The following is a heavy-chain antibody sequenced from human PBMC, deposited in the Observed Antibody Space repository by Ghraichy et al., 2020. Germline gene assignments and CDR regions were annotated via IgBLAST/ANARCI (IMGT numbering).Heavy chain of an antibody. CDR3: AKNGGRSGYDSGVYYYYGMDV. J-gene: IGHJ6*04. V-gene: IGHV3-53*01. CDR1: GFTVSSNY. Sequence: GESLRLSCAASGFTVSSNYMSWVRQAPGKGLEWVSGIYAGGRTYYSDSLKGRFTISRDNSTNTMYLQMNSLRAEDTAIYYCAKNGGRSGYDSGVYYYYGMDVSGEASTLTVSS. CDR2: IYAGGRT. D-gene: IGHD5-12*01.